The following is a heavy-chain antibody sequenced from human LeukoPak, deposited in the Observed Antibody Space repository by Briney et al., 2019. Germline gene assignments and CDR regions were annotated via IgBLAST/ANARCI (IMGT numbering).Heavy chain of an antibody. D-gene: IGHD3-22*01. CDR3: ANLPYDSSGYPRGY. CDR2: ISGSGGST. J-gene: IGHJ4*02. Sequence: GGSLRLSCAASGFTFSSYAMSWVRQAPVKVLEWVSAISGSGGSTYYADSVKGRFTISRDNSKNTLYLQMNSLRAEDTAVYYCANLPYDSSGYPRGYWGQGTLVTVSS. V-gene: IGHV3-23*01. CDR1: GFTFSSYA.